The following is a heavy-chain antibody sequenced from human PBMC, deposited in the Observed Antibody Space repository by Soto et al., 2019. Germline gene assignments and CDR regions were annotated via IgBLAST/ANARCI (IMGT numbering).Heavy chain of an antibody. CDR3: TAWNSGSQTDY. Sequence: VQLVESGGGVVQPGRSLKLSCAASGFTFSGSAMHWVRQASGKGLEWVGRIRSKANSYATAYAASVKGRFTISRDDSKNTAYLQMNSLKTEDTAVYYCTAWNSGSQTDYWGQGTLVTVSS. CDR1: GFTFSGSA. D-gene: IGHD1-26*01. V-gene: IGHV3-73*01. J-gene: IGHJ4*02. CDR2: IRSKANSYAT.